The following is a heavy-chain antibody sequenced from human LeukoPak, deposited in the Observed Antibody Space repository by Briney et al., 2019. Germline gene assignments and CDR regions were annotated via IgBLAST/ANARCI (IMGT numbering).Heavy chain of an antibody. V-gene: IGHV3-23*01. D-gene: IGHD2-15*01. Sequence: GGSLRLSCAASGFTFSSSAMNWVRQAPGKGLEWASTINESGGSTYYADSVKGRFTISRDNSKNTLDLQMNSLRAEDTAVYYCAKEGVGSANDAFDFWGQGTMVAVSS. CDR1: GFTFSSSA. CDR2: INESGGST. J-gene: IGHJ3*01. CDR3: AKEGVGSANDAFDF.